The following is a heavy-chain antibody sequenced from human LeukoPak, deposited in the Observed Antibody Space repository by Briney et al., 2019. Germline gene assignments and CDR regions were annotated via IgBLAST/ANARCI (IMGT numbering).Heavy chain of an antibody. CDR1: GFTFIGYP. J-gene: IGHJ4*02. D-gene: IGHD3-22*01. Sequence: GGSLRLSCAASGFTFIGYPLHWVGQAPAKGRKWVSAISGSGGSTYYADSVKGRFTISRDNSKNTLYLQMNSLRAEDTAVYYCAKYDSSVGQDYWGQGTLVTVSS. V-gene: IGHV3-23*01. CDR2: ISGSGGST. CDR3: AKYDSSVGQDY.